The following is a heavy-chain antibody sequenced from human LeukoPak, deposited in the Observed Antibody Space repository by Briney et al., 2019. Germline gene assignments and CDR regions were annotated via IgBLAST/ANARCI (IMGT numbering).Heavy chain of an antibody. J-gene: IGHJ4*02. CDR2: INHSGST. CDR1: GGSFSGYY. CDR3: ARGRRMATIIMRAPDFDY. V-gene: IGHV4-34*01. D-gene: IGHD5-24*01. Sequence: PSETLSLTCAVYGGSFSGYYWSWIRQPPGKGLEWIGEINHSGSTNYNPSLKSRVTISVDTSRNQFSLKLSSVTAADTAVYYCARGRRMATIIMRAPDFDYWGQGTLVTVSS.